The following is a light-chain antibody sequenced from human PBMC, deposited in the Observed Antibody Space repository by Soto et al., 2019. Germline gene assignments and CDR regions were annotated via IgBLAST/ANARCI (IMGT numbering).Light chain of an antibody. CDR2: SAS. J-gene: IGKJ1*01. Sequence: EIVMTQSPATLSVSPGERATLSCRASQSVSSNLAWYQQKPGQAPRLLIYSASTRATGIPARFSGSGSGTEFTLTISSLQSEDFAVYYCQQYNNWQPWTFGQGTKVEIK. CDR1: QSVSSN. V-gene: IGKV3D-15*01. CDR3: QQYNNWQPWT.